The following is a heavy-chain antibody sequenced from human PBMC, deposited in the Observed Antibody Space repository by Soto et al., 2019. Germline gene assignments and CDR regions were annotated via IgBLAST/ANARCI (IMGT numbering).Heavy chain of an antibody. D-gene: IGHD3-22*01. J-gene: IGHJ6*02. CDR3: ARQGRNTKIVILRHYATDF. V-gene: IGHV4-39*01. CDR2: ILYSGDT. CDR1: SGSISSNSYL. Sequence: SETLSLTCSVSSGSISSNSYLWGWIRQPPGKGLEWIGAILYSGDTYYSESLKSRVTMSVDTAKNQFSLKLNSVTAAGTAVYYCARQGRNTKIVILRHYATDFWGQGTAVTVSS.